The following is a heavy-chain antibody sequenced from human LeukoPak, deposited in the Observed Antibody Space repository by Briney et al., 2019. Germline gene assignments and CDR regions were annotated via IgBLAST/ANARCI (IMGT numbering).Heavy chain of an antibody. D-gene: IGHD1-7*01. Sequence: SETLSLTCIVPGGSISSSSYYWAWVRQSPGKGLEWIGTFSSGGSAYYNPSLTSRVSISKDTSDNQFSLRLYSVTAADTAVYYCARKQTGTMYDVWGQGTQVTVSS. CDR2: FSSGGSA. CDR1: GGSISSSSYY. J-gene: IGHJ4*02. CDR3: ARKQTGTMYDV. V-gene: IGHV4-39*07.